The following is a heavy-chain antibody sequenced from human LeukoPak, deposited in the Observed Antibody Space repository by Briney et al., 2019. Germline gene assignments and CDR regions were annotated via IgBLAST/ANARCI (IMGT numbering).Heavy chain of an antibody. V-gene: IGHV4-4*07. J-gene: IGHJ4*02. CDR2: IYTSGST. D-gene: IGHD2-21*02. CDR1: GGSISGYY. CDR3: AREIAYCGADCPPHFDY. Sequence: SETLSLTCTVSGGSISGYYWSWIRHPAGKGLEWIGRIYTSGSTNYNPSLKSRVTMSIDTSKNQFSLKLSSVTAADTAVYYCAREIAYCGADCPPHFDYWGQGTLVTVSS.